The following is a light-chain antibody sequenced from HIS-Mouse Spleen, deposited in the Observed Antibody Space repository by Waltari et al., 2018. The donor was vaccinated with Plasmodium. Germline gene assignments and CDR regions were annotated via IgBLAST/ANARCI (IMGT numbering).Light chain of an antibody. CDR1: PLPQKL. J-gene: IGLJ3*02. V-gene: IGLV3-10*01. CDR2: EDS. Sequence: SYDLTQPPSVSVSPGQTARITCSGDPLPQKLSSWYQQKSGQAPVLVIYEDSKRPSGIPERFSGSSSGTMATLTISGAQVEDEADYYCYSTDSSGNHRVFGGGTKLTVL. CDR3: YSTDSSGNHRV.